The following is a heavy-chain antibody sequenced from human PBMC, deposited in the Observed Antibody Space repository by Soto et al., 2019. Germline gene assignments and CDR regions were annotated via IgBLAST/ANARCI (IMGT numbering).Heavy chain of an antibody. V-gene: IGHV4-34*01. CDR3: ARAGSSSWYRWFDP. J-gene: IGHJ5*02. D-gene: IGHD6-13*01. CDR2: INHSGST. CDR1: GGSFSGYY. Sequence: SETLSLTCAVYGGSFSGYYWSWIRQPPGKGLEWIGEINHSGSTNYNPSLKSRVTISVDKSKNQFSLKLSTVTAADTAVYYCARAGSSSWYRWFDPWGQGTLVTVS.